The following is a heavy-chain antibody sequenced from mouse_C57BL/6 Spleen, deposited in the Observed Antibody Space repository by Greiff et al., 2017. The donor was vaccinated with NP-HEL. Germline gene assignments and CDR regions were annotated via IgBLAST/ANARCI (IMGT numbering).Heavy chain of an antibody. CDR2: ISYSGST. D-gene: IGHD4-1*01. V-gene: IGHV3-1*01. Sequence: EVKLEESGPGMVKPSQSLSLTCTVTGYSITSGYDWHWIRHFPGNKLEWMGYISYSGSTNYNPSLKSRISITHDTSKNHFFLKLNSVTTEDTATYYCARDRGGTGYYAMDYWGQGTSVTVSS. CDR3: ARDRGGTGYYAMDY. CDR1: GYSITSGYD. J-gene: IGHJ4*01.